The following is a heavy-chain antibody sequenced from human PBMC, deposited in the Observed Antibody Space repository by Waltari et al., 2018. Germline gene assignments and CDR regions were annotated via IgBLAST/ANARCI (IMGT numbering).Heavy chain of an antibody. J-gene: IGHJ4*02. CDR1: GGSFSGYY. V-gene: IGHV4-34*01. Sequence: QVQLQQWGAGLLKPSETLSLTCAVYGGSFSGYYWSWIRQPPGKGLEWIGEMNDSGSTNYNPSLKSRVTISVDTSKNQFSLKLSSVTAADTAVYYCARGKVASSFYFVYWGQGTLVTVSS. D-gene: IGHD6-13*01. CDR3: ARGKVASSFYFVY. CDR2: MNDSGST.